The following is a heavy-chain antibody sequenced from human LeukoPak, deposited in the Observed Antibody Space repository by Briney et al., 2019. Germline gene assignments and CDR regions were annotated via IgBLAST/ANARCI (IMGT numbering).Heavy chain of an antibody. CDR1: GITFSNYW. Sequence: GGSLRLSCAASGITFSNYWMSWVRHSPGKGLEWVANIQQDGSEKKYVDSVKGRFTISRDNAKDSLYLQMNSLRVEDTAVYYCATSGYDSGWDAEYFQHWGQGTLVTVSS. CDR3: ATSGYDSGWDAEYFQH. CDR2: IQQDGSEK. V-gene: IGHV3-7*01. J-gene: IGHJ1*01. D-gene: IGHD6-19*01.